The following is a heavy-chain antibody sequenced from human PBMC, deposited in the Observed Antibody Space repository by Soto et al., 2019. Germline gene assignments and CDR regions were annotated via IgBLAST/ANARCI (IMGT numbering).Heavy chain of an antibody. V-gene: IGHV4-38-2*02. CDR1: GYSISSDYY. Sequence: PSETLSLTCAVYGYSISSDYYWCLIRQPPEKRLEWIGSIYHSGSTYYNPSLKSRVTISVNTTNNQFSLLRSSATAADTVVYYCARDCHPNYYYDSRGSDAPLYYYYGKDVWGQGTTVTVS. CDR3: ARDCHPNYYYDSRGSDAPLYYYYGKDV. J-gene: IGHJ6*02. D-gene: IGHD3-22*01. CDR2: IYHSGST.